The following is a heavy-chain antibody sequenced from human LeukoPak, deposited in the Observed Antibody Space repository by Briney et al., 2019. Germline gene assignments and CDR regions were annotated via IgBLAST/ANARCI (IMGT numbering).Heavy chain of an antibody. D-gene: IGHD3-16*02. CDR3: ARGPYDYVWGSYRRDYFDY. CDR1: GGYY. Sequence: SETLSLTCAVYGGYYWSWIRQPPGKGLEWIGEINPSGITNYNPSLKSRVTISVDTSKNQFSLRLSSVTAADTAVYYCARGPYDYVWGSYRRDYFDYWGQGTLVTVSS. V-gene: IGHV4-34*01. CDR2: INPSGIT. J-gene: IGHJ4*02.